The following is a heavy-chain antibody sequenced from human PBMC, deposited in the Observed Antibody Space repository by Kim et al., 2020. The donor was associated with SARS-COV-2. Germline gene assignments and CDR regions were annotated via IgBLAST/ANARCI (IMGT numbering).Heavy chain of an antibody. CDR3: AKDRTDYGLYYFDY. Sequence: AESVKGRFTISRDASKNTLYLQMNSLRAEDTAVYYCAKDRTDYGLYYFDYWGQGTLVTVSS. D-gene: IGHD4-17*01. J-gene: IGHJ4*02. V-gene: IGHV3-30*02.